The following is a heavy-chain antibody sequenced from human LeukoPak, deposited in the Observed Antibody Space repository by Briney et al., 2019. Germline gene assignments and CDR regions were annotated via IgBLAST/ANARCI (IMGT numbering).Heavy chain of an antibody. Sequence: PGGSLRLSCAASGFTFDDYGMSWVRQAPGKGLEWVSGINWNGGSTGYADSVKGRFTISRDNAKNSLYLQMNSLRAEDTALYYCARGGYIWQGGWFDPWGQGTLVTVSS. CDR1: GFTFDDYG. J-gene: IGHJ5*02. D-gene: IGHD3-16*01. V-gene: IGHV3-20*04. CDR3: ARGGYIWQGGWFDP. CDR2: INWNGGST.